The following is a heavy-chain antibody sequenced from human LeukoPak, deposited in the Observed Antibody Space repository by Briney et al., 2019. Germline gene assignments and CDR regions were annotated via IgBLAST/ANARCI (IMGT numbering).Heavy chain of an antibody. V-gene: IGHV3-66*01. Sequence: PGGSLRLSCAASGFTVSSNYMSWVRQAPGKGLEWVSVIYSGGSTYYADSVKGRFTISRDNSKNTLYLQMNSLRAEDTAVYYCARVDPPIDSSWYVGAFDIWGQGTMVTVSS. D-gene: IGHD6-13*01. CDR1: GFTVSSNY. CDR2: IYSGGST. J-gene: IGHJ3*02. CDR3: ARVDPPIDSSWYVGAFDI.